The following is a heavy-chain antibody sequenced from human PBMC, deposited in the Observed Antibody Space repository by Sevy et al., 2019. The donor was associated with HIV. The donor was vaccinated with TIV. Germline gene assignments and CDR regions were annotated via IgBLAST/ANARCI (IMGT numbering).Heavy chain of an antibody. CDR1: GDSISSGDSF. D-gene: IGHD1-1*01. V-gene: IGHV4-61*08. J-gene: IGHJ4*02. CDR3: ARDSTTRPRVLDY. CDR2: IYFTGNT. Sequence: SETLSLTCTVSGDSISSGDSFWTWVRQSPGKGLEWIGNIYFTGNTDYSPSLKSRVTLSLDTSKSQFSLTLKSVTAADTAIYFCARDSTTRPRVLDYWGQGTLVTVSS.